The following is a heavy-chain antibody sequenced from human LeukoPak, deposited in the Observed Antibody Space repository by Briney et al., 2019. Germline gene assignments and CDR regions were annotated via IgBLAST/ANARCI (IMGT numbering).Heavy chain of an antibody. CDR1: GFTFSSYA. J-gene: IGHJ6*02. CDR3: AKDLAGDFDWLPHYYYYYGMDV. CDR2: ISGSGGST. V-gene: IGHV3-23*01. Sequence: PGGSLRLSCAASGFTFSSYAMSWVRQAPGKGLEWVSAISGSGGSTYYADSVKGRFTISRDNSKNTLYLQMNSLRAEDTAVYYCAKDLAGDFDWLPHYYYYYGMDVWGQGTTVTVSS. D-gene: IGHD3-9*01.